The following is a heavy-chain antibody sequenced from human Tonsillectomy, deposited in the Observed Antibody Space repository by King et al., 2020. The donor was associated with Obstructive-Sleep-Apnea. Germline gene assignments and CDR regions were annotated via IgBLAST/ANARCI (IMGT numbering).Heavy chain of an antibody. J-gene: IGHJ5*02. CDR3: AGGLVETATIPINWFDP. CDR2: ITRDGNYI. CDR1: GFSFSDYT. D-gene: IGHD2-2*01. V-gene: IGHV3-21*01. Sequence: VQLVESGGGLVKPGESLKLSCAASGFSFSDYTMSWVRQAPGKGLEWVSSITRDGNYIYYTDSVKGRFTISRDNAKNSLFLQMKTLRAEDTAVYFCAGGLVETATIPINWFDPWGQGTLVTVSS.